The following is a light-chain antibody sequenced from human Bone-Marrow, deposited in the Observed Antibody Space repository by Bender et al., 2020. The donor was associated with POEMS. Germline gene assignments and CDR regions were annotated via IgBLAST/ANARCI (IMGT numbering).Light chain of an antibody. CDR3: AAWDDSLNGWV. Sequence: QSVLTQPPSVSGAPGQRVTISCTGSSSNTGSGYDINWYQHLPGTAPKLLIYNNNQRPSGVPDRISGSRSGTSASLAISGLQSEDEADYYCAAWDDSLNGWVFGGGTELTVL. J-gene: IGLJ3*02. CDR1: SSNTGSGYD. V-gene: IGLV1-44*01. CDR2: NNN.